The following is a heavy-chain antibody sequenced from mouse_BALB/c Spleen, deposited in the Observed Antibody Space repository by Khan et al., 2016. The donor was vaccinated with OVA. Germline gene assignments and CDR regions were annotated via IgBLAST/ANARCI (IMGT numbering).Heavy chain of an antibody. CDR1: GYTFTSYT. J-gene: IGHJ3*01. Sequence: QVQLQQSGAELARPGASVKMSCKASGYTFTSYTIHWIKERPGQGLEWIGYINPSNGYPNYNQKFKDKATLTTDKSSTTAYLQLRSLTSDDSAVDNCVRDGAYHRNDGWFAYWGQGTLVTVAA. V-gene: IGHV1-4*01. CDR2: INPSNGYP. CDR3: VRDGAYHRNDGWFAY. D-gene: IGHD2-14*01.